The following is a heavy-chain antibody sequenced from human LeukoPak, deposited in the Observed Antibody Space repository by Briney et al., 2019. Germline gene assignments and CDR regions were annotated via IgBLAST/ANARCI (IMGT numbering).Heavy chain of an antibody. J-gene: IGHJ4*02. V-gene: IGHV3-30*02. D-gene: IGHD6-13*01. CDR2: IRFDGTNK. CDR1: GFTFSSYG. CDR3: AKGATRAGRWIEDFDY. Sequence: GGSLRLSCAASGFTFSSYGMHWVRQAPGKGLEWVAFIRFDGTNKYSADSVKGRFTISRDNSKDTLYLQMNSLRAEDTAVYYCAKGATRAGRWIEDFDYWGQGTLVTVSS.